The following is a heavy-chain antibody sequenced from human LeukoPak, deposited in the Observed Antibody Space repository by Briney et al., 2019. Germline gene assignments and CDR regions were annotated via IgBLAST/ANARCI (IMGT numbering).Heavy chain of an antibody. CDR1: GYTFTGYY. Sequence: WASVRVSCKASGYTFTGYYMNWVRQAPGQGLEWLGWINPNSGDTKYAQKFLGRVTMTSDTSINTGYMALSSLTSDDTAVYYCARKSTVRRTSEFHYWGQGSLVTVSS. J-gene: IGHJ4*02. CDR2: INPNSGDT. V-gene: IGHV1-2*02. D-gene: IGHD3-10*02. CDR3: ARKSTVRRTSEFHY.